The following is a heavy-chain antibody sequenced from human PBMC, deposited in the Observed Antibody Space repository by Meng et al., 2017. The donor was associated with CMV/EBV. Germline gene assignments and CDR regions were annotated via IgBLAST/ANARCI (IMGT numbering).Heavy chain of an antibody. V-gene: IGHV1-8*03. CDR1: GYSFSSYD. D-gene: IGHD3-9*01. Sequence: ASMKVSCKASGYSFSSYDINWVRQAAGQGLEWMGYINPNSGNTGYAQKFQGRVSIIRDTSISTAYMELSPLRSDDTAIYYCATTGTRRYFQHWGQGTVVTVSS. CDR2: INPNSGNT. CDR3: ATTGTRRYFQH. J-gene: IGHJ4*02.